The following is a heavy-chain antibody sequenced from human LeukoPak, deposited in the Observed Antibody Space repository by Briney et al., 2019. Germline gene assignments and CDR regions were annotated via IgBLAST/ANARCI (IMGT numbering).Heavy chain of an antibody. Sequence: SETLSLTCTVSGGSISSYYWTWIRQPAGKGLEWIGRIYPRGSTNYNPSLKSRVTMSVDTSRNQFSLKLRSVTAADTAVYYCARGRYCSADICTGGDSFDIWGQGTMVSVPP. J-gene: IGHJ3*02. CDR3: ARGRYCSADICTGGDSFDI. CDR2: IYPRGST. V-gene: IGHV4-4*07. D-gene: IGHD2-15*01. CDR1: GGSISSYY.